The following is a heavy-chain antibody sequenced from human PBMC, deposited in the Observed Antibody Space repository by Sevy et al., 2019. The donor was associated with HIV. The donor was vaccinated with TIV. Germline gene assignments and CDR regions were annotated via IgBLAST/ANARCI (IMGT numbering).Heavy chain of an antibody. CDR3: AKGSKATGSAFDI. J-gene: IGHJ3*02. D-gene: IGHD1-1*01. Sequence: GGSLRLSCAASGFIFSNYGMHWVRQAPGKGLEWVAVVSYDGSTKYYTGSVRGRFSISRDNSKNTVYLQMNSLRVEDTAVYYCAKGSKATGSAFDIWGQWTMVTV. CDR2: VSYDGSTK. CDR1: GFIFSNYG. V-gene: IGHV3-30*18.